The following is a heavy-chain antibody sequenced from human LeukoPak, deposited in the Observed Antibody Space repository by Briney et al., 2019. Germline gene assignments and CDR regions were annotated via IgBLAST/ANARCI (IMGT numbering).Heavy chain of an antibody. CDR3: AKAAYCTSTSFHFSGYAQGPLDS. V-gene: IGHV3-30*18. CDR2: ISSDGNNK. CDR1: GFTFNTYG. D-gene: IGHD2-2*01. Sequence: GGSLRLSCVASGFTFNTYGIHWVRQAPGKGLEWVAGISSDGNNKDYSDSVKGRFTISRDNSKNTLYLQMNSLRAEDTAVYYCAKAAYCTSTSFHFSGYAQGPLDSWGREPWSPS. J-gene: IGHJ4*02.